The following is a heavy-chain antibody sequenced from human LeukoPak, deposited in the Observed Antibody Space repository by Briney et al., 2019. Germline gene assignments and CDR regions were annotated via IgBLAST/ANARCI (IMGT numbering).Heavy chain of an antibody. Sequence: ASVKVSCKASGYTFTGYYMHWVRQAPGQGLEWMGWINPNSGGTNYAQKFQGRVTMTRDMSTSTVYMELSSLRSEDTAVYYCARDDYGDSHFDYWGQGTLVTVSS. D-gene: IGHD4-17*01. CDR1: GYTFTGYY. V-gene: IGHV1-2*02. J-gene: IGHJ4*02. CDR3: ARDDYGDSHFDY. CDR2: INPNSGGT.